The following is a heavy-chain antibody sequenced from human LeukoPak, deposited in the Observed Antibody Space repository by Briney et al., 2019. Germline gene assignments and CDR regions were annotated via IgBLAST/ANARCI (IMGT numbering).Heavy chain of an antibody. D-gene: IGHD6-13*01. CDR3: ARDLEAAAGPLRGTFDY. CDR1: GFTFTDYG. Sequence: SVKVSCKASGFTFTDYGVTWVRQAPGQGLEWMGGIIPIFGTANYAQKFQGRVTITADESTSTAYMELSSLRSEDTAVYYCARDLEAAAGPLRGTFDYWGQGTLVTVSS. V-gene: IGHV1-69*13. CDR2: IIPIFGTA. J-gene: IGHJ4*02.